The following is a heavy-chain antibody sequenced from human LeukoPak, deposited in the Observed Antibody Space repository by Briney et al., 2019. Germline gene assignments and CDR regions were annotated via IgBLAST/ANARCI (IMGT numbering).Heavy chain of an antibody. D-gene: IGHD3-22*01. CDR2: IYYSGST. CDR1: GGSISSSSYY. V-gene: IGHV4-39*07. Sequence: PSETLSLTCTVSGGSISSSSYYWGWIRQPPGKGLEWIGSIYYSGSTYYNPSLKSRVTISVDTSKNQFSLKLSSVAAADTAVYYCARQGSDYYDYSGYSGHFDYWGQGALVTVSS. CDR3: ARQGSDYYDYSGYSGHFDY. J-gene: IGHJ4*02.